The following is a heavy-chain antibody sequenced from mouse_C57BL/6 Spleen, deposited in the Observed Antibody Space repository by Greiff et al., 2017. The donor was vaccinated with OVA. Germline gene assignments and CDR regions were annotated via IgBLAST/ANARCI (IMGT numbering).Heavy chain of an antibody. Sequence: QVQLQQPGAELVRPGSSVKLSCKASGYTFTSYWMHWVKQRPIQGLEWIGNIDPSDSETHYNQKFKDKATLTVDKSSSTAYMQLSSLTSEDSAVYYCARGHTRASPYYFDYWGQGTTLTVSS. D-gene: IGHD3-1*01. J-gene: IGHJ2*01. V-gene: IGHV1-52*01. CDR3: ARGHTRASPYYFDY. CDR2: IDPSDSET. CDR1: GYTFTSYW.